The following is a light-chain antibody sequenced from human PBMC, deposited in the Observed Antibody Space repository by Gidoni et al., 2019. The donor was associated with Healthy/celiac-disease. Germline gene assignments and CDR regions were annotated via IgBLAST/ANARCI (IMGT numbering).Light chain of an antibody. V-gene: IGKV1-39*01. CDR1: QSISSY. Sequence: IQMPQSPPSLSASVGDRVTITCRASQSISSYLNWYQQKPGKAPKLLIYAAASLQMGVPSRFSGSGSGTDFTLTISSLQPEDFATYYWQQSYSTPPTFGQGTKVEIK. J-gene: IGKJ1*01. CDR2: AAA. CDR3: QQSYSTPPT.